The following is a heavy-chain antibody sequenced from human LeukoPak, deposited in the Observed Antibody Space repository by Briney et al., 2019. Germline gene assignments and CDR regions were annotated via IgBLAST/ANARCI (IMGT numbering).Heavy chain of an antibody. CDR1: GGFISGGSYY. Sequence: SETLSLTCSVSGGFISGGSYYWSWIRQPAGKGLEWVGRIYSSGSTNYNPSLKSRVTMSVDTSKNQFSLKVSSVIAADTAVYYCARGSIAASGAKWFDPWGQGTLVTVSS. D-gene: IGHD6-13*01. V-gene: IGHV4-61*02. CDR2: IYSSGST. CDR3: ARGSIAASGAKWFDP. J-gene: IGHJ5*02.